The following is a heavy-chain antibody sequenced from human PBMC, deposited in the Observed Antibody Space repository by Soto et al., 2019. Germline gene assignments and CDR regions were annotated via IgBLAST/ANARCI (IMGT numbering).Heavy chain of an antibody. J-gene: IGHJ5*02. D-gene: IGHD6-13*01. V-gene: IGHV1-18*01. CDR1: GYTFTSYG. Sequence: QVQLVQSGAEVKKPGASVKVSCKASGYTFTSYGISWVRQAPGQGLEWMGWINAYNGNTNYAQKVEGRVTMTTDTSTSTAYMELRSLRSDDTAVYYCARDLAPVAAAEDWFDPWGQGTLVTVSS. CDR3: ARDLAPVAAAEDWFDP. CDR2: INAYNGNT.